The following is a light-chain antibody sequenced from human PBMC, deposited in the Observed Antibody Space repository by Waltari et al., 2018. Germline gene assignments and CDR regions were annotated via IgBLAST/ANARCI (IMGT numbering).Light chain of an antibody. J-gene: IGKJ4*01. CDR1: HYISSNY. Sequence: EIVLTQSPATLSLSPGETATLSCRASHYISSNYLAGYQQKPGQAPRLLIYDASKRATGIADRFSGSGSGTDFSLTISRLEPEDFAVFYCQQYGNSPVTFGGGTKVEIK. V-gene: IGKV3-20*01. CDR3: QQYGNSPVT. CDR2: DAS.